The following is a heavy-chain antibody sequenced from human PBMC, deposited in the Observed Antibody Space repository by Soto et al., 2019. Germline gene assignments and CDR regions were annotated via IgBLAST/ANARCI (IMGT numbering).Heavy chain of an antibody. J-gene: IGHJ5*02. CDR2: INAGNGNT. Sequence: VASVKVSCKASGYTFTSYAMHWVRQAPGQRLEWMGWINAGNGNTKYSQKFQGRVTITRDTSASTAYMELSSLRSEDTAVYYCARDNSSSWWWFDPWGQGTLVTVSS. D-gene: IGHD6-13*01. CDR3: ARDNSSSWWWFDP. V-gene: IGHV1-3*01. CDR1: GYTFTSYA.